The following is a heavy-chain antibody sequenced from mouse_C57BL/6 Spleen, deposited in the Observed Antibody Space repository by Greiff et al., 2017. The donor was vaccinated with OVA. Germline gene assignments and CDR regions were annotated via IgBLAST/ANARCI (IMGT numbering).Heavy chain of an antibody. CDR1: GFTFSSYG. Sequence: EVKLMESGGDLVKPGGSLKLSCAASGFTFSSYGMSWVRQTPDKRLEWVATISSGGSYTYYPDSVKGRFTISRDNAKNTLYLQMSSLKSEDTAMYYCARAMVTTRESAMDYWGQGTSVTVSS. V-gene: IGHV5-6*01. CDR2: ISSGGSYT. CDR3: ARAMVTTRESAMDY. D-gene: IGHD2-2*01. J-gene: IGHJ4*01.